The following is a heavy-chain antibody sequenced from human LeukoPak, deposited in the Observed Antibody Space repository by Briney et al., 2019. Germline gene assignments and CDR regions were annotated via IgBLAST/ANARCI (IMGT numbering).Heavy chain of an antibody. CDR2: IRYDGSNK. D-gene: IGHD4-17*01. V-gene: IGHV3-30*02. CDR1: GFTFSSYG. CDR3: AKGQAGAYDYGDYDVMGFDY. Sequence: PGGSLRLSCAASGFTFSSYGMHWVRQAPGKGLEWVAFIRYDGSNKYYADSVKGRFTISRDNSKNTLYLQMNSLRAEDTAVYYCAKGQAGAYDYGDYDVMGFDYWGQGTLVTVSS. J-gene: IGHJ4*02.